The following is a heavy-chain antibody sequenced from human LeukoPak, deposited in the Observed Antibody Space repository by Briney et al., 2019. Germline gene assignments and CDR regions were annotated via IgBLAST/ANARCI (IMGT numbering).Heavy chain of an antibody. J-gene: IGHJ4*02. D-gene: IGHD2/OR15-2a*01. V-gene: IGHV3-74*01. CDR3: VSFYETY. Sequence: PGGSLRLSCAASGNYWMHWVRQVPGKGLVWVSHINSDGSWTSYADSVKGRFNISKDNAKNTVYLQMNSLRAEDTAVYYCVSFYETYWGRGTLVTVSS. CDR1: GNYW. CDR2: INSDGSWT.